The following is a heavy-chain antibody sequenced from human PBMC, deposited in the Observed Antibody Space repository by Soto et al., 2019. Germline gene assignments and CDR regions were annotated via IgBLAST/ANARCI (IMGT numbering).Heavy chain of an antibody. D-gene: IGHD5-12*01. CDR1: GFTFSSYS. CDR3: AREASMGSGYDYAFDY. V-gene: IGHV3-21*01. CDR2: ISSSSSYI. Sequence: GGSLRLSCATSGFTFSSYSMNWVRQAPGKVLEWVSSISSSSSYIYYADSVKGRFTISRDNAKNSLYLQMNSLRAEDTAVYYCAREASMGSGYDYAFDYWGQGTLVTVSS. J-gene: IGHJ4*02.